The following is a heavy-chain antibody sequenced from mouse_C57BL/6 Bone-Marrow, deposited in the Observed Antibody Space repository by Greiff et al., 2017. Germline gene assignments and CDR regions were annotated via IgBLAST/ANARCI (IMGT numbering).Heavy chain of an antibody. D-gene: IGHD2-2*01. J-gene: IGHJ2*01. CDR3: ARYGYSTYYLDY. Sequence: VQLKESGAELVKPGASVKLSCTASGFNIKDYYMHWVKQRTEQGLEWIGRIDPEDGETKYAPKFQGKATITADTSSNTAYLHLSSLTSDDTAFYYCARYGYSTYYLDYWGQCTTLTVSS. CDR1: GFNIKDYY. V-gene: IGHV14-2*01. CDR2: IDPEDGET.